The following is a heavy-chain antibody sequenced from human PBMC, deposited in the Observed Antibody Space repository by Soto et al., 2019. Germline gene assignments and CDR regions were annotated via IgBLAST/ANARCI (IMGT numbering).Heavy chain of an antibody. D-gene: IGHD2-15*01. CDR3: ARAPSGGKRIQTFDY. CDR1: GGTFSSYA. J-gene: IGHJ4*02. Sequence: ASVKVSCKASGGTFSSYAISWVRQAPGQGLEWMGWISAYNGNTNYAQKLQGRVTMTTDTSTSTAYMELRSLRSDDTAVYYCARAPSGGKRIQTFDYWGQGTLVTVSS. CDR2: ISAYNGNT. V-gene: IGHV1-18*01.